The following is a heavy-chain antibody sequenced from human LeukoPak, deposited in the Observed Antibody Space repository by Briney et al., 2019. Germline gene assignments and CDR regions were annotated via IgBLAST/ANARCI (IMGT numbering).Heavy chain of an antibody. CDR2: IHTSGST. V-gene: IGHV4-4*07. Sequence: PSETLSLTRTVSGGSTSNYFCTWLRQSAGKGLEWIGRIHTSGSTNYNPSLESRVSMSVDTSKNQFSLKLSSVTAADTAVYYCARDPEGHGYYFDYWGQGALVTVSS. D-gene: IGHD3-3*01. CDR1: GGSTSNYF. J-gene: IGHJ4*02. CDR3: ARDPEGHGYYFDY.